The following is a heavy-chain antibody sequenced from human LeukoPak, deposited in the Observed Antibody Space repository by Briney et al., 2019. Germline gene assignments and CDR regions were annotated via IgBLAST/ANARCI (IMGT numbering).Heavy chain of an antibody. V-gene: IGHV4-34*01. CDR2: INHSGST. D-gene: IGHD6-13*01. CDR3: ARALGSSWYFYMGSHYYFDY. Sequence: SETLSLTCAVYGGSFSGYYWSWIRQPPGKGLEWIGEINHSGSTNYNPSLKSRVTISVDTSKNQFSLKLSSVTAADTAVYYCARALGSSWYFYMGSHYYFDYWGQGTLVTVSS. J-gene: IGHJ4*02. CDR1: GGSFSGYY.